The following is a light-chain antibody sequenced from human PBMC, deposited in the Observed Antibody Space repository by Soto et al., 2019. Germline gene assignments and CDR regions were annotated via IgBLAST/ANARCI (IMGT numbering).Light chain of an antibody. J-gene: IGLJ1*01. CDR3: SSYAGSNSYV. CDR2: EVS. V-gene: IGLV2-8*01. CDR1: SSDVGGYNY. Sequence: QSVLTQPPSASGSPGQSVTISCTGTSSDVGGYNYVSWYQQHPGKAPKLMIYEVSKRPSGVPDRFSASKSGNTASLTVSGLQAEDEADYYCSSYAGSNSYVFGTGTKVT.